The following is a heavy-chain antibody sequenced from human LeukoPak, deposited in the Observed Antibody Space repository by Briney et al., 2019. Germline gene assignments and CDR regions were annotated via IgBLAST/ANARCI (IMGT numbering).Heavy chain of an antibody. J-gene: IGHJ4*02. Sequence: GESLKISCKGSGYSFTSYWIGWVRQMPGKGLEWMGIIYPGDSDTRYSPSFQGQVTISADKSISTAYLQWSSLKASDTAMYYCARQGGVGEYCSSTSCYGDYWGQGTLVTVSS. V-gene: IGHV5-51*01. D-gene: IGHD2-2*01. CDR2: IYPGDSDT. CDR1: GYSFTSYW. CDR3: ARQGGVGEYCSSTSCYGDY.